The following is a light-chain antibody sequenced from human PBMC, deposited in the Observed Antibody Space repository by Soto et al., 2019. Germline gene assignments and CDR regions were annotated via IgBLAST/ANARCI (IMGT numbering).Light chain of an antibody. V-gene: IGKV3-11*01. Sequence: EIVLTQSPATLSLSPGERATLSCRASQSVSNFLAWYQQKPGQAPRLLIHDASTRAAGIPARFSGSGSGTDFTLTINSLEPEDVALDYCQQRSIWLTFGGGTKVEIE. J-gene: IGKJ4*01. CDR1: QSVSNF. CDR2: DAS. CDR3: QQRSIWLT.